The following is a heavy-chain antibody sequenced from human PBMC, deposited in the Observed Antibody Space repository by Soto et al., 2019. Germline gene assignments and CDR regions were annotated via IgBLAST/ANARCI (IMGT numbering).Heavy chain of an antibody. Sequence: VPVNGSCKASGYTYTGYYVDWGRNASGQGLEWIGWINPNRGGTNYAQKFQGRVTMTRDTSISTAYMELRRLRSDDTAVYYCAREGYCSGGRCYEGSNWFDPWGQGLLVTVS. D-gene: IGHD2-15*01. CDR1: GYTYTGYY. CDR3: AREGYCSGGRCYEGSNWFDP. V-gene: IGHV1-2*02. CDR2: INPNRGGT. J-gene: IGHJ5*02.